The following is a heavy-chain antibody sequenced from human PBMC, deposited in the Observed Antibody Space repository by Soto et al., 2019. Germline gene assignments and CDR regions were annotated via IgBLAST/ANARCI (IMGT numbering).Heavy chain of an antibody. CDR1: GFAFSSYD. J-gene: IGHJ4*02. CDR3: AKDRKRGSYLGGYC. V-gene: IGHV3-23*01. Sequence: EVLLLESGGGLVQPGGSLRLSCAASGFAFSSYDINWVRQAPGKGLEWVSGISGGGGRTYYADSVKGRFTISRDNSKNMVYLQMNSLGAEDSAVYYCAKDRKRGSYLGGYCWGQGTLVTVSS. CDR2: ISGGGGRT. D-gene: IGHD1-26*01.